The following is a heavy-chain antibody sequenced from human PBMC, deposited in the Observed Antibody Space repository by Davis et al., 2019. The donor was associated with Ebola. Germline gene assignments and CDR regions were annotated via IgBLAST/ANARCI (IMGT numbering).Heavy chain of an antibody. Sequence: PGGSLRLSCAASGFTFSSHKMTWVRQAAGKGLEFVSAITDGGDRTSYADSVKGRFTISRDNSKNALFLQMNSLGAEDTALYYCAKWHSDWETFDIWGQGTVVTVSA. CDR2: ITDGGDRT. CDR1: GFTFSSHK. V-gene: IGHV3-23*01. D-gene: IGHD6-19*01. CDR3: AKWHSDWETFDI. J-gene: IGHJ3*02.